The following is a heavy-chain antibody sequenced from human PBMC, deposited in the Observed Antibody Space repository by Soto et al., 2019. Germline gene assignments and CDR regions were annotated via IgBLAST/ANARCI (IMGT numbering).Heavy chain of an antibody. J-gene: IGHJ5*02. CDR2: IKSKTDGGTT. D-gene: IGHD2-2*02. V-gene: IGHV3-15*01. CDR3: TTALGDIVVVPAAISVP. CDR1: GFTFSNAW. Sequence: EVQLVESGGGLVKPGGSLRLSCAASGFTFSNAWMSWVRQAPGKGLEWVGRIKSKTDGGTTDYAAPVKGRFTISRDDSKNTLYLQMNSLKTEDTAVYYCTTALGDIVVVPAAISVPWGQGTLVTVSS.